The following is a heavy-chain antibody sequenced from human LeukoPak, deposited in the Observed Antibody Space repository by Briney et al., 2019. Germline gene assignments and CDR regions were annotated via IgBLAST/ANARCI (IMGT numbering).Heavy chain of an antibody. Sequence: GGSLRLSCTVSGFTVSTNSMSWVRQAPGKGLEWISSITSSSSYTFYADSVKGRFTISRDNAKNSLYLQMNSLRVEDTAVYYCAKDFSFDYYGSGSYDAFDIWGQGTMVTVSS. CDR1: GFTVSTNS. V-gene: IGHV3-21*01. CDR2: ITSSSSYT. J-gene: IGHJ3*02. CDR3: AKDFSFDYYGSGSYDAFDI. D-gene: IGHD3-10*01.